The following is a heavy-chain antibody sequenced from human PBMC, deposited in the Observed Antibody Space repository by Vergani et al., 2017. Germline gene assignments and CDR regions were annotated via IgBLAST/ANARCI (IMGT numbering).Heavy chain of an antibody. V-gene: IGHV1-69*01. D-gene: IGHD3-22*01. CDR1: GGTFSSYA. J-gene: IGHJ5*02. CDR3: AREWAAYYYDSSGYRYNWFDP. Sequence: QVQLVQSGAEVKKPGSSVKVSCKASGGTFSSYAISWVRQAPGQGREWMGGIIPIFGTANYAQKFQGRVTITADESPSTDYMELSSLRSEDTAVYYCAREWAAYYYDSSGYRYNWFDPWGQGTLVTVSS. CDR2: IIPIFGTA.